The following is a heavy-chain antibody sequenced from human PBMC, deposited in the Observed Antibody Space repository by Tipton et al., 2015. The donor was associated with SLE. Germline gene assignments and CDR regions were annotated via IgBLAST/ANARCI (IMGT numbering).Heavy chain of an antibody. D-gene: IGHD2-8*01. J-gene: IGHJ5*02. CDR1: GGSISSHY. V-gene: IGHV4-34*01. CDR3: ARAGYCTSGNCNYWFDP. CDR2: INHSGST. Sequence: TLSLTCTVSGGSISSHYWSWIRQPPGKGLEWLGEINHSGSTNYNPSLQSRVTISVDTSKNQFSRKLRSVTAADTAVYYCARAGYCTSGNCNYWFDPWGQGTLVTVSS.